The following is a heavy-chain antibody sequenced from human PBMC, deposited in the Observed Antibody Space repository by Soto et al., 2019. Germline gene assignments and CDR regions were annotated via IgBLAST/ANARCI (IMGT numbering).Heavy chain of an antibody. CDR2: IRSKANSYAT. CDR3: TAQSVAAAGY. V-gene: IGHV3-73*01. CDR1: GFTFSGSA. D-gene: IGHD6-13*01. Sequence: EVQLVESGGGLVQPGGSLKLSCAASGFTFSGSAMHWVRQASGKGLEWVGRIRSKANSYATAYAASVKGRFTISRDDSKNTAYLQMHSLKTEDTAVYCCTAQSVAAAGYWGQGTLVTVSS. J-gene: IGHJ4*02.